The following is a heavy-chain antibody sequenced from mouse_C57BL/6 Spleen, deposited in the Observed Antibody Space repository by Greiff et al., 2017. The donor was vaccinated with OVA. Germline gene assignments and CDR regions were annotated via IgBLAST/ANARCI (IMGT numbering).Heavy chain of an antibody. CDR1: GFTFSSYT. CDR3: AREGNYEGYYYAMDY. D-gene: IGHD2-1*01. V-gene: IGHV5-9*01. Sequence: EVMLVESGGGLVKPGGSLKLSCAASGFTFSSYTMSWVRQTPEKRLEWVATISGGGGNTYYPDSVKGRFTISRDNAKNTLYLQMSSLRSEDTALYYCAREGNYEGYYYAMDYWGQGTSVTVSS. J-gene: IGHJ4*01. CDR2: ISGGGGNT.